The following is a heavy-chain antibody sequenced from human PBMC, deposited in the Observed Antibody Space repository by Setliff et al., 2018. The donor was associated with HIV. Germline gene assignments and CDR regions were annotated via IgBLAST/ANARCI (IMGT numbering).Heavy chain of an antibody. CDR2: IRQDEREK. J-gene: IGHJ4*02. Sequence: GGSLRLSCAASGFTFSNYWMTWVRRAPGKGLEWVANIRQDEREKYYVDSVKGRFTIFRDNAKNSLYLQMDSLRAEDTAVYYCARRSGSYYQFDYWGQGTLVTVSS. V-gene: IGHV3-7*01. D-gene: IGHD1-26*01. CDR3: ARRSGSYYQFDY. CDR1: GFTFSNYW.